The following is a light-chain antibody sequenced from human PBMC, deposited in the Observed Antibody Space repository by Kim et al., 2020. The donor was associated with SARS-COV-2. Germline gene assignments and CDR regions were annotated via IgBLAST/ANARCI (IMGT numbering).Light chain of an antibody. CDR2: DVT. V-gene: IGLV2-14*03. Sequence: ITISRPGTSSVIRAYTYVSWSQSLPGKAPKLIIYDVTKRPSGVSDRFSGSKSGDTASVTISGLQAEDEADYHCSSYTSSTTLSFGTGTKVTVL. CDR3: SSYTSSTTLS. J-gene: IGLJ1*01. CDR1: SSVIRAYTY.